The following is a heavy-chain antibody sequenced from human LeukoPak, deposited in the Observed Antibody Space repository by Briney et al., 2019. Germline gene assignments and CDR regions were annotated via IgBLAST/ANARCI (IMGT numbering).Heavy chain of an antibody. CDR1: GGPISSSNW. J-gene: IGHJ4*02. CDR2: IYHSGST. Sequence: PSETLSLTCAVSGGPISSSNWWSWVRQPPGKGLEWIGEIYHSGSTNYNPSLKRRVTISVDKSKNQFSLKMNSVTAADTAVYYCARAHYGDYDYWGQGTLVTVSS. V-gene: IGHV4-4*02. CDR3: ARAHYGDYDY. D-gene: IGHD4-17*01.